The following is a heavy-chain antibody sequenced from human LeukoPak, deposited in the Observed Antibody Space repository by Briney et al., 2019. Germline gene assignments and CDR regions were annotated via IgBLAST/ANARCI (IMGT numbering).Heavy chain of an antibody. V-gene: IGHV3-30*18. D-gene: IGHD5-24*01. CDR3: AKDHDGYTQPDY. CDR1: GFTFSIYG. J-gene: IGHJ4*02. Sequence: GRSLRLSCAASGFTFSIYGMHWVRQAPGKGLEWVAIISYDGSKKYYADSVKGRFTISRDNSKNTLYLQMNSLRAEDTAVYYYAKDHDGYTQPDYWGQGTLVTVSS. CDR2: ISYDGSKK.